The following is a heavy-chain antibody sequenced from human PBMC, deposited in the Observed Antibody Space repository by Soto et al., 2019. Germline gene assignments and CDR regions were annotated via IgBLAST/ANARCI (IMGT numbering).Heavy chain of an antibody. CDR2: IYPSGGST. V-gene: IGHV1-46*01. CDR1: VYAFTNYY. J-gene: IGHJ4*02. Sequence: VKVSFQASVYAFTNYYMHWVRQAPGQGLEWMGIIYPSGGSTRNAQKFQGRVTMTRDTSTSTVYMELSSLRSEDTAVYYCARDFSGPMDYWGRGTLVTVSS. D-gene: IGHD3-10*01. CDR3: ARDFSGPMDY.